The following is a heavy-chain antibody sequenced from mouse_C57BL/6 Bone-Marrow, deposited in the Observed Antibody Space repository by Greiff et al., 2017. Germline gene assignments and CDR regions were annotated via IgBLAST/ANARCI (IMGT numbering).Heavy chain of an antibody. J-gene: IGHJ4*01. CDR3: VRDYYDYDAAAVYYYAMDY. V-gene: IGHV10-3*01. CDR2: IRSKSSNYAT. D-gene: IGHD2-4*01. CDR1: GFTFNTFA. Sequence: VESGGGLVQPKGSLKLSCAASGFTFNTFAMHWVRQAPGKGLEWVARIRSKSSNYATYYADSVKDRFTISRDDSQSMPYLQMNNLETEDTALYYCVRDYYDYDAAAVYYYAMDYWGQGTSVTVSS.